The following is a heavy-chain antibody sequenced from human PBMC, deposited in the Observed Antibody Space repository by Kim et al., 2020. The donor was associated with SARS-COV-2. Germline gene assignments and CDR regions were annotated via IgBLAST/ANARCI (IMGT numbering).Heavy chain of an antibody. Sequence: SETLSLTCAVYGGSFSGYYWSWIRQPPGKGLEWIGEINHSGSTNYNPSLKSRVTISVDTSKNQFSLKLSSVTAADTAVYYCARSSKEGGAPGRWFDPWGQGTLVTVSS. CDR1: GGSFSGYY. CDR3: ARSSKEGGAPGRWFDP. CDR2: INHSGST. J-gene: IGHJ5*02. V-gene: IGHV4-34*01. D-gene: IGHD3-16*01.